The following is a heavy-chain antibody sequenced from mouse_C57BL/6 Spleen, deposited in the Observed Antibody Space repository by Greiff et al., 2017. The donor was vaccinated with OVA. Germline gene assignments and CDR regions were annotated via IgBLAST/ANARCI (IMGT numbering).Heavy chain of an antibody. CDR1: GFTFSSYA. J-gene: IGHJ4*01. CDR3: ARLPGGNYVDYAMDY. Sequence: EVKVVESGGGLVKPGGSLKLSCAASGFTFSSYAMSWVRQTPEKRLEWVATISDGGSYTYYPDNVKGRFTISRDNAKNNLYLQMSHLKSEDTAMYYCARLPGGNYVDYAMDYWGQGTSVTVSS. D-gene: IGHD2-1*01. V-gene: IGHV5-4*03. CDR2: ISDGGSYT.